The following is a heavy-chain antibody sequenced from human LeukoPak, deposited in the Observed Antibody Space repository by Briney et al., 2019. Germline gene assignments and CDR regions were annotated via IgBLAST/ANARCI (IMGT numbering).Heavy chain of an antibody. Sequence: SVKVSCKASGGTFSSYAISWVRQAPGQGLEWMGGIIPIFGTANYAQKFQGRVTITTDESTSTAYMELSSLRSEDTAVYYCASRLYCSNTRCRNFPFAYWGQGTLVTVSS. D-gene: IGHD2-2*01. V-gene: IGHV1-69*05. J-gene: IGHJ4*02. CDR2: IIPIFGTA. CDR1: GGTFSSYA. CDR3: ASRLYCSNTRCRNFPFAY.